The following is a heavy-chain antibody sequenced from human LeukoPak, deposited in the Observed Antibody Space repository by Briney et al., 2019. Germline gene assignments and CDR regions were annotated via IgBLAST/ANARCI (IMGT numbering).Heavy chain of an antibody. Sequence: GGSLRLSCAASGFTVSSYAMSWVRQAPGKGLEWVSAISDGSGSTYYADSVKGRFTVSRDNSKNTLYLQMNSLRAEDTAVYYCARDHYGSFDYWGQGTLVTVSS. CDR3: ARDHYGSFDY. D-gene: IGHD4-17*01. V-gene: IGHV3-23*01. CDR2: ISDGSGST. CDR1: GFTVSSYA. J-gene: IGHJ4*02.